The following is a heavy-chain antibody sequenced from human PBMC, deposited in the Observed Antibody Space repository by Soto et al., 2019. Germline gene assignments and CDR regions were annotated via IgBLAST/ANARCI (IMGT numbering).Heavy chain of an antibody. D-gene: IGHD2-15*01. J-gene: IGHJ4*02. CDR3: ARVSCSGGSCYFDY. CDR2: IYYSGST. V-gene: IGHV4-30-4*01. CDR1: GDSISSGDYY. Sequence: QVQLQESGPGLVKPSQTLSLTCTVSGDSISSGDYYWSWIRQPPGKGLEGIGYIYYSGSTYYNPSLKSRVTVSVATSKNQFSLKLSSVPAAATAVYYCARVSCSGGSCYFDYWGQGTLVTVSS.